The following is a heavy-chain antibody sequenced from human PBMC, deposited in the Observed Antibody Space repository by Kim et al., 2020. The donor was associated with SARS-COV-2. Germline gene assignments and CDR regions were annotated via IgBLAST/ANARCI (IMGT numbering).Heavy chain of an antibody. Sequence: RKFQGRVTITRDTSASTAYMELSSLRSEDTAVYYCASRGGGSYYGDGMDVWGQGTTVTVSS. J-gene: IGHJ6*02. CDR3: ASRGGGSYYGDGMDV. D-gene: IGHD1-26*01. V-gene: IGHV1-3*01.